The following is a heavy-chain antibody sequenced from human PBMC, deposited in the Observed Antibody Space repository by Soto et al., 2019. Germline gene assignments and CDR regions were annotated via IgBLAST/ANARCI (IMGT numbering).Heavy chain of an antibody. V-gene: IGHV5-10-1*01. CDR3: ARSVADPPYYYYYGMDV. CDR2: IDPSDSYT. D-gene: IGHD6-19*01. J-gene: IGHJ6*02. Sequence: PGESLKXSCKGSGYXFTSYWISWVRQMPGKGLEWMGRIDPSDSYTNYSPSFQGHVTISADKSISTAYLQWSSLKASDTAMYYCARSVADPPYYYYYGMDVWGQGTTVTVSS. CDR1: GYXFTSYW.